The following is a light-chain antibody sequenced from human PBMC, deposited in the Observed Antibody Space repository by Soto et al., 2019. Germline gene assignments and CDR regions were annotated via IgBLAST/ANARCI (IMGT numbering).Light chain of an antibody. CDR1: SSDIRDSNY. J-gene: IGLJ2*01. CDR3: GSKAGSDKHVV. V-gene: IGLV2-8*01. Sequence: QSALTQPPSASGSPGQSVTLSCSGISSDIRDSNYVSWYQQHPGKAPKLVVSEVTKRPSGVPDRFSGSRSGTTAFLTISGRQTEDEADYYCGSKAGSDKHVVFGGGTKLTVL. CDR2: EVT.